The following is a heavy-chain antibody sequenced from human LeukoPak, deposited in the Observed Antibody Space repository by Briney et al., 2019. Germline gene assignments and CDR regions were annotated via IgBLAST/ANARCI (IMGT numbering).Heavy chain of an antibody. J-gene: IGHJ4*02. CDR3: AKATAYCGGDCYAYYFDY. D-gene: IGHD2-21*02. V-gene: IGHV3-23*01. CDR1: GFTFSNYA. CDR2: ISGGGSPT. Sequence: GGSLRLSCAASGFTFSNYAMSWVRQAPGKGLEWVSTISGGGSPTYSADSVKGRFTISRDNSKNTLYLQMNSLRAEDTAVYYCAKATAYCGGDCYAYYFDYWGQGTLVTVSS.